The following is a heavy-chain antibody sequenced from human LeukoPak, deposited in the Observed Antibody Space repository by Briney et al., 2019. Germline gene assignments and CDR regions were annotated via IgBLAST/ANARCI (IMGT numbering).Heavy chain of an antibody. CDR2: INPSGDTT. D-gene: IGHD4-23*01. CDR1: GYTFTNYY. V-gene: IGHV1-46*03. CDR3: ARDNSRNSRGWWFDP. J-gene: IGHJ5*02. Sequence: ASVKVSCKASGYTFTNYYMHWVRQAPRQGLEWMGIINPSGDTTSYAQKFQGRVTMTRDTSTSTVYMELTSLRSEDTAVHYCARDNSRNSRGWWFDPWGQGTLVTVSS.